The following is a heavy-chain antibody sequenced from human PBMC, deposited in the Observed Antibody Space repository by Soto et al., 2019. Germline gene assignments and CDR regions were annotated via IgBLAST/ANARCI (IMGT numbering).Heavy chain of an antibody. Sequence: EVQLLESGGGLVQPGGSLRLSCAASGFTFTTYTMTWVRQAPGKGLEWVSAISSSGGSTFYAASVKGRFTVSRDNSNNTLYLQMNSLRAEDTAVYYCAKTKSMIVVVPFIDYWGQGTLVTVSS. D-gene: IGHD3-22*01. CDR2: ISSSGGST. CDR1: GFTFTTYT. J-gene: IGHJ4*02. CDR3: AKTKSMIVVVPFIDY. V-gene: IGHV3-23*01.